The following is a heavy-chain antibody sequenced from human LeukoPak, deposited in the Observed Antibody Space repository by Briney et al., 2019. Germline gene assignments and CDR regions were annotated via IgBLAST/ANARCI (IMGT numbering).Heavy chain of an antibody. V-gene: IGHV3-30*01. J-gene: IGHJ3*02. CDR2: ISFDGSNK. D-gene: IGHD5-24*01. CDR1: GFTFSNYA. Sequence: PGGSLRLSCAASGFTFSNYAMHWVRQAPGKGLGWVAVISFDGSNKYYADSVKGRFTISRDNSKDTVHLQMNRLRAEDTAVYYCAREGDGYKSDAFDIWGQGTVVTVSS. CDR3: AREGDGYKSDAFDI.